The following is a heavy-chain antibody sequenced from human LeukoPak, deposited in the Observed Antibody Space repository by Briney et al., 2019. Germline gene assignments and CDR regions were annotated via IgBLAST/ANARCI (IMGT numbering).Heavy chain of an antibody. CDR3: ARHGIAAAGRRVPYYFDY. J-gene: IGHJ4*02. Sequence: SETLSLTCTVSGGSISSYYWSWIRQPAGKGLEWIGRIYTSGSTNYNPSLKSRVTMSVDTSKNQFSLKLSSVTAADTAVYYCARHGIAAAGRRVPYYFDYWGQGTLVTVSS. CDR1: GGSISSYY. CDR2: IYTSGST. D-gene: IGHD6-13*01. V-gene: IGHV4-4*07.